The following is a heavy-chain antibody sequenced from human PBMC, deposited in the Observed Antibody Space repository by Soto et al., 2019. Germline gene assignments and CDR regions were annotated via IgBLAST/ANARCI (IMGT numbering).Heavy chain of an antibody. CDR1: GFTFSSYG. CDR3: AKDRGTVVGASDAFDI. V-gene: IGHV3-30*18. Sequence: QVQLVESGGGVVQPGRSLRLSCAASGFTFSSYGMHWVRQAPGKGLECVAVISYDGINKYYADSVRGRFTISRDNSKNPLYLQMNNLNAQDTAVYYWAKDRGTVVGASDAFDIWGQGTMDTVSS. J-gene: IGHJ3*02. D-gene: IGHD1-26*01. CDR2: ISYDGINK.